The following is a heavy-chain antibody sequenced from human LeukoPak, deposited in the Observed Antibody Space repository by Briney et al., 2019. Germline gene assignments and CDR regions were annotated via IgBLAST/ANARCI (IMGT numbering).Heavy chain of an antibody. V-gene: IGHV4-59*08. J-gene: IGHJ4*02. Sequence: SETLSLTCTVSGGSISSYYWSWIRQPPGKGLEWIGYIYYSGSTNYNPSLKSRVTISVDTSKNQFSLKLSSVTAADTAVYYCARRLLTAYDYWGQGTLVTVSS. D-gene: IGHD3-10*01. CDR2: IYYSGST. CDR3: ARRLLTAYDY. CDR1: GGSISSYY.